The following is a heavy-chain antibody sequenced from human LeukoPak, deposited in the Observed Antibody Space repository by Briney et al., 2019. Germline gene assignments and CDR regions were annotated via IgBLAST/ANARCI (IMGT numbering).Heavy chain of an antibody. J-gene: IGHJ6*03. CDR3: ARVGEFLRSPYYYMDV. CDR2: IKQDGNEI. CDR1: GFTFSSYW. V-gene: IGHV3-7*01. Sequence: GGSLRLSCAASGFTFSSYWMTWVRQTPGKGLEWVANIKQDGNEIYYLDSVKGRFTISRDNAKNSLYMQMNSLRAEDTAVYYCARVGEFLRSPYYYMDVWGKGITVTVSS. D-gene: IGHD3-3*01.